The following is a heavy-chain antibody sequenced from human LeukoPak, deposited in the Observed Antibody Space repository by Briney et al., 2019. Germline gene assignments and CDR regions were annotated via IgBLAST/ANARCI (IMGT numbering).Heavy chain of an antibody. Sequence: GGSLRLSCAASGFTFSSYAMHWVRQAPGKGLEWVAVISYDGSNKYYADSVKGRFTISRDNSKNTLYLQMNSLRAEDTAVYYCARDGEGAYYYGSGSSDYWGQGTLVTVSS. J-gene: IGHJ4*02. CDR2: ISYDGSNK. CDR3: ARDGEGAYYYGSGSSDY. D-gene: IGHD3-10*01. CDR1: GFTFSSYA. V-gene: IGHV3-30*04.